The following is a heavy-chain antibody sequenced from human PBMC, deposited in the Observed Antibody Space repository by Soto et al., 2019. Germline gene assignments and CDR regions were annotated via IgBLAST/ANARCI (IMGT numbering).Heavy chain of an antibody. CDR2: TYYRSKWDY. D-gene: IGHD2-8*01. V-gene: IGHV6-1*01. CDR1: GDSVSTNSAT. Sequence: QVQLQQSGPGLVKPSQTLSLTCAISGDSVSTNSATWDWIRQSPSRGLEWLGRTYYRSKWDYDYAASVKGRININPDTSNNQVSLHLDSVTPDDTAVYYCARLIGHSWLDSWGQGTLVTVSS. J-gene: IGHJ5*01. CDR3: ARLIGHSWLDS.